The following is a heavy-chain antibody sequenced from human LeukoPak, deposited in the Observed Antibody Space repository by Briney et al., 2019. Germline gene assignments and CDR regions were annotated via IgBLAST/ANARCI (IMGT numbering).Heavy chain of an antibody. CDR1: GGSISSSSYY. Sequence: SETLSLTCTVSGGSISSSSYYWGWIRQPPGKGLEWIGSIYYSGSTYYNPSLKSRVTMSVDTSKNQFSLKLSPVTAADTAVYYCAREGRSITMIPSGPLDWGQGTLVTVSS. CDR3: AREGRSITMIPSGPLD. J-gene: IGHJ4*02. CDR2: IYYSGST. D-gene: IGHD3-22*01. V-gene: IGHV4-39*07.